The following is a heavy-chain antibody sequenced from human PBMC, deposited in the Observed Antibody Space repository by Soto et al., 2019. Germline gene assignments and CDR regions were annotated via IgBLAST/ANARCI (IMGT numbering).Heavy chain of an antibody. CDR1: GYTFTGYA. J-gene: IGHJ4*02. V-gene: IGHV1-3*01. D-gene: IGHD2-2*01. CDR3: ARGYCSSTSRHSYFDH. CDR2: INGGNGDT. Sequence: ASVKVSCKASGYTFTGYAIHWVRQAPGQRLEWMGWINGGNGDTKYSQKFQGRVTITRDTSASTAYMELASLGSEDTAIYHCARGYCSSTSRHSYFDHWGQGTLVTVSS.